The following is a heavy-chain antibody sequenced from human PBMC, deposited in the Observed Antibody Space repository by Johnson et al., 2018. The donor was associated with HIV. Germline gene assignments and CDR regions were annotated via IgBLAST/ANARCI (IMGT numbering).Heavy chain of an antibody. CDR2: ISWNSGSI. CDR3: AKDMGYSSSYDAFDI. V-gene: IGHV3-9*01. D-gene: IGHD6-6*01. Sequence: VQLVESGGGLVQPGRSLRLSCAASGFTFDDYAMHWVRQAPGKGREWVSGISWNSGSIGYADSVKGRFTISRDNANNSLYLQMNSLRAEDTALYYCAKDMGYSSSYDAFDIWGQGTMVTVSS. CDR1: GFTFDDYA. J-gene: IGHJ3*02.